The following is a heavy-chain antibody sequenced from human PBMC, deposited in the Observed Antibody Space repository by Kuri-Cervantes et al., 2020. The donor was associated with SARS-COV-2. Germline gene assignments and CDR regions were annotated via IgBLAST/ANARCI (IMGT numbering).Heavy chain of an antibody. CDR3: ARSYSSGWYYFDY. CDR1: GGSFSGYY. CDR2: INHSGSA. D-gene: IGHD6-19*01. V-gene: IGHV4-34*01. J-gene: IGHJ4*02. Sequence: SETLSLTCAVYGGSFSGYYWSWIRQPPGKGLEWIGEINHSGSANYNPSLKSRVTISVDTSKNQFSLKLSSVTAADTAVYYCARSYSSGWYYFDYWGQGTLVTGSS.